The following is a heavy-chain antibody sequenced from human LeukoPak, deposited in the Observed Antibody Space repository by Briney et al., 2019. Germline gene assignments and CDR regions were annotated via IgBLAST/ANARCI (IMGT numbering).Heavy chain of an antibody. D-gene: IGHD3-16*01. J-gene: IGHJ4*02. CDR3: ARSLNFASPMTFDY. V-gene: IGHV1-69*04. CDR1: GGTFSSYA. CDR2: IIPILGIA. Sequence: ASVKVSCKASGGTFSSYAISWVRQAPGQGLEWMGRIIPILGIANYAQKFQGRVTITADKSTSTAYMELSSLRSEDTAMYYCARSLNFASPMTFDYWGQGTLVTVSS.